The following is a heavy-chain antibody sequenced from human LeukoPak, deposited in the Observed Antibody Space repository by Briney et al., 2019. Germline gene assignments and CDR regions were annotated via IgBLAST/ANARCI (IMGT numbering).Heavy chain of an antibody. J-gene: IGHJ4*02. D-gene: IGHD5-18*01. CDR2: ISGSGGST. V-gene: IGHV3-23*01. Sequence: PGGSLRLSCAASGFTFSSYAMSWVRQAPGKWLEWVSAISGSGGSTYYADSVKGRFTISRDNSKNTLYLQMNSLRAEDTAVYYCAKGNSGYSYGYFDYWGQGTLVTVSS. CDR1: GFTFSSYA. CDR3: AKGNSGYSYGYFDY.